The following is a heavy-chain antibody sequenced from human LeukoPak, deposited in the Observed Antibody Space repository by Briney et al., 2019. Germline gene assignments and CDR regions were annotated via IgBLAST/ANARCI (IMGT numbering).Heavy chain of an antibody. Sequence: GGSLRLSCAASGFTFSSFGMSWVRQAPGKGLEWVSAISGSGGSTYNADSVKGRFTISRDNSKNTLYLQMNGLRAEDTAVYYCAKCILTGYYKGYMDVWGKGTTVTISS. CDR3: AKCILTGYYKGYMDV. CDR1: GFTFSSFG. CDR2: ISGSGGST. V-gene: IGHV3-23*01. D-gene: IGHD3-9*01. J-gene: IGHJ6*03.